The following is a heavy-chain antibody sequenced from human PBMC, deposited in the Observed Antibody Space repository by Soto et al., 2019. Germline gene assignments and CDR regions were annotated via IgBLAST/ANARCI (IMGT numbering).Heavy chain of an antibody. V-gene: IGHV1-18*01. CDR3: ARDLGGWPDY. CDR2: ISAYNGNT. J-gene: IGHJ4*02. Sequence: ASVKVSCKASGYTFTSCGISWVRQAPGQGLEWMGWISAYNGNTNYAQKLQGRVTMTTDTSASTAYMELSSLRSEDTAVYYCARDLGGWPDYWGQGTLVTVSS. CDR1: GYTFTSCG. D-gene: IGHD2-15*01.